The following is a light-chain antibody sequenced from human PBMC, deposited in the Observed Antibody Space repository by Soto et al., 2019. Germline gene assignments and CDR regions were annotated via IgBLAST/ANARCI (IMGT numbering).Light chain of an antibody. CDR2: GAS. Sequence: EIVMTHSPATLSVSPGERATLSFRASQSVSSNLAWYQQKPGQAPRLLIYGASSRATGIPDRFSGSGSGTDLTLTTSRLEPEDFAVYYCQQYGNTHLTFGGGTKVDIK. CDR1: QSVSSN. V-gene: IGKV3-20*01. J-gene: IGKJ4*01. CDR3: QQYGNTHLT.